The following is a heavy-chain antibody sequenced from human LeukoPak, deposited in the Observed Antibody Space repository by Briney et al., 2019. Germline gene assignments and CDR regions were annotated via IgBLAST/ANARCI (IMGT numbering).Heavy chain of an antibody. CDR1: GGSISSSNYY. V-gene: IGHV4-61*02. CDR2: IYTSGST. J-gene: IGHJ5*02. CDR3: ARVCYDFHGGTWFDP. Sequence: PSETLSLTCTVSGGSISSSNYYWGWIRQPAGKGLEWIGRIYTSGSTNYNPSLKSRVTISVDTSKNQFSLKLSSVTAADTAVYYCARVCYDFHGGTWFDPWGQGTLVTVSS. D-gene: IGHD3-3*01.